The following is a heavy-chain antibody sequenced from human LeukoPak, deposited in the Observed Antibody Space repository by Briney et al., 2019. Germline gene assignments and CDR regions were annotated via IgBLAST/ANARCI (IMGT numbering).Heavy chain of an antibody. CDR1: GFTSSSYA. D-gene: IGHD1-1*01. V-gene: IGHV3-23*01. CDR2: ISGSGGST. Sequence: PGGSLRLSCAASGFTSSSYAMSWVRQAPGKGLEYVSVISGSGGSTHYRDSVKGRFTISRDNSKNTLYLQMNSLRVEDTAVYYCAKDGTTTITFDYWGQGTLVTVSS. CDR3: AKDGTTTITFDY. J-gene: IGHJ4*02.